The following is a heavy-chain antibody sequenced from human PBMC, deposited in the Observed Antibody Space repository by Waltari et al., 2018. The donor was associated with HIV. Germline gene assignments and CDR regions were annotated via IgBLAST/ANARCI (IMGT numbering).Heavy chain of an antibody. CDR2: ALYSVQI. V-gene: IGHV4-39*01. D-gene: IGHD6-19*01. Sequence: QLQESGPGLVKPSETLSLACRVSGHSVATSDFFCVLLPRSPGGSPVWVGSALYSVQIYSKPSLRGGVTISVDASKNQFYLRLTSVTAADTAVYFCARHAAALRSDEQGTAWTGWYLAGYFQPWGQGTLVTVSS. CDR1: GHSVATSDFF. CDR3: ARHAAALRSDEQGTAWTGWYLAGYFQP. J-gene: IGHJ1*01.